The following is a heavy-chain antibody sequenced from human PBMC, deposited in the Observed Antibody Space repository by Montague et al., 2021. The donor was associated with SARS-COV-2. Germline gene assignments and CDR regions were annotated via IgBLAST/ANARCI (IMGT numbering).Heavy chain of an antibody. Sequence: SLRLSCAASGFTFSSYAMHWVHQAPGKGLEWVAVISYDGSNKYYADSVKGRFTISRDNSKNTLYLQMNSLRAEDTAMYYCSGGLLWFGELGYWGQGTLVTVSS. CDR3: SGGLLWFGELGY. D-gene: IGHD3-10*01. V-gene: IGHV3-30*04. CDR2: ISYDGSNK. CDR1: GFTFSSYA. J-gene: IGHJ4*02.